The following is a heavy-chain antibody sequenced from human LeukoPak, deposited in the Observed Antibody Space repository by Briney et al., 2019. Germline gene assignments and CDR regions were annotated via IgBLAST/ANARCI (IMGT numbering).Heavy chain of an antibody. Sequence: ASVKVSCKASGYTFTSYGISWVRQAPGQGLEWMGWISAYNGNTNYAQKLQGRVTMTTDTSTSTAYMELRSLRSDDTAVYYCARDYYDSSGYYYPNWFDPWGQGTLVTVSS. CDR3: ARDYYDSSGYYYPNWFDP. CDR1: GYTFTSYG. V-gene: IGHV1-18*01. D-gene: IGHD3-22*01. J-gene: IGHJ5*02. CDR2: ISAYNGNT.